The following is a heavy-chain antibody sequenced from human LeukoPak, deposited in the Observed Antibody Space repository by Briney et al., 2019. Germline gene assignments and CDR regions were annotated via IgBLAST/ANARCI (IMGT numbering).Heavy chain of an antibody. V-gene: IGHV4-59*08. CDR2: IYYSGNT. CDR3: ARQPGSSGWFYYFDY. D-gene: IGHD6-19*01. Sequence: PSETLSLTCTVSGGSISSYYWSWIRQPPGKGLEWIGYIYYSGNTNYNPSLKSRVTISVDTSKNQFSLKPSSVTATDTAVYYCARQPGSSGWFYYFDYWGQGTLVTVSS. CDR1: GGSISSYY. J-gene: IGHJ4*02.